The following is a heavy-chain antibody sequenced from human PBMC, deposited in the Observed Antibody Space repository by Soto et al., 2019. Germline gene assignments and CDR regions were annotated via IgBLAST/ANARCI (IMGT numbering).Heavy chain of an antibody. J-gene: IGHJ3*02. CDR3: ASPKGDGYNWNAFDI. D-gene: IGHD5-12*01. CDR2: INHSGST. CDR1: GGSFTGYY. Sequence: SATLSLTSAVYGGSFTGYYWSWIRQPPGKGLEWIGEINHSGSTNYNPSLKSRVTISVDTSKNQFSLKLSSVTAADTAVYYCASPKGDGYNWNAFDIWGRGTMVT. V-gene: IGHV4-34*01.